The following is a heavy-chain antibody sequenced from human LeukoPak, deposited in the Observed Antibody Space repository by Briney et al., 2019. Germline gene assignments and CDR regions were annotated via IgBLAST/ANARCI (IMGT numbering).Heavy chain of an antibody. D-gene: IGHD6-13*01. CDR3: AVAAAATRLGDAFDI. Sequence: ASVKVSCKASGYTFTGYYMHWVRQAPGQGLEWMGWINPNSGGTNYAQKFQGRVTMTRDTSISTAYMELSRLRSEDTAVYYCAVAAAATRLGDAFDIWGQGTVVTVSS. J-gene: IGHJ3*02. CDR2: INPNSGGT. V-gene: IGHV1-2*02. CDR1: GYTFTGYY.